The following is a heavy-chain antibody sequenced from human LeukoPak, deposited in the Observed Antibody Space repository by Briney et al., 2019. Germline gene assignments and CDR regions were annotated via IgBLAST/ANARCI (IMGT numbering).Heavy chain of an antibody. J-gene: IGHJ4*02. CDR2: ISWNSGDI. Sequence: PGRSLRLSCAASGFTFDDYAMHWVRQAPGKGLEWVSGISWNSGDIDYADSVKGRFTISRDSAKKSLYLQMNSLRPEDTAFYYCAKGQVEMVTLFSFDFWGPGTLVTVSS. CDR1: GFTFDDYA. V-gene: IGHV3-9*01. D-gene: IGHD5-24*01. CDR3: AKGQVEMVTLFSFDF.